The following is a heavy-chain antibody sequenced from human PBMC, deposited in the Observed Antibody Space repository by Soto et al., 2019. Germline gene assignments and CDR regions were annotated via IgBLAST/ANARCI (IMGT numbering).Heavy chain of an antibody. J-gene: IGHJ2*01. CDR1: GFTFSSYA. Sequence: QVQLVESGGGVVQPGRSLRLSCAASGFTFSSYAMHWVRQAPGKGLEWVAVISYDGSNKYYADSVKGRFTISRDNSKNTMYLQMNSLRAEDTAVYYCARDLYSSSCRRCWYFDLWGRGTLVTVSS. CDR2: ISYDGSNK. D-gene: IGHD6-13*01. CDR3: ARDLYSSSCRRCWYFDL. V-gene: IGHV3-30-3*01.